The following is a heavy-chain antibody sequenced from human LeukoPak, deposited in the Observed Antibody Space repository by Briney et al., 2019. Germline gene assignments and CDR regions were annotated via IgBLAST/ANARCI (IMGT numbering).Heavy chain of an antibody. V-gene: IGHV1-2*02. CDR1: GYTFTGYY. D-gene: IGHD2-2*01. CDR3: ATDRPSSAKVGPRGYCYYYVDV. Sequence: ASVKVSCKASGYTFTGYYMHWVRQAPGQGLEWMGWINPNSGGTNYAQKFQGRVTMTRDTSISTAYMELSRLRSDDTAVYYCATDRPSSAKVGPRGYCYYYVDVWGKGTTVTVSS. CDR2: INPNSGGT. J-gene: IGHJ6*03.